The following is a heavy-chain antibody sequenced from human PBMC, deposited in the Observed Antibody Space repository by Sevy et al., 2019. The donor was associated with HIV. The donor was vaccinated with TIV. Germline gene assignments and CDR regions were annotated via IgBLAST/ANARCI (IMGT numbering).Heavy chain of an antibody. Sequence: GSLRLSCAASGFTFSSYWMHWVRQAPGKGLVWVSRINSDGSSTSYADSVKGRFTISRDNAKNTLYLQMNSLRAEDTAVYYCARAPRGSSPRYYFDYWGQGTLVTVSS. V-gene: IGHV3-74*01. CDR1: GFTFSSYW. CDR3: ARAPRGSSPRYYFDY. CDR2: INSDGSST. J-gene: IGHJ4*02. D-gene: IGHD6-13*01.